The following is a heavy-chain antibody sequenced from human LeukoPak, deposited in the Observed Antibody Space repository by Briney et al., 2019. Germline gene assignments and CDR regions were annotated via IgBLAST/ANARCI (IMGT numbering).Heavy chain of an antibody. Sequence: SETLSLTCTVSGGSISSSSYYWGWIRQPPGKGLEWIGSIYYSGSTYYNPSLKSRVTISEDTSKNQFSLKLSSVTAADTAVYYCARWADSSGYYFDYWGQGTLVTVSS. CDR3: ARWADSSGYYFDY. CDR2: IYYSGST. CDR1: GGSISSSSYY. V-gene: IGHV4-39*01. D-gene: IGHD3-22*01. J-gene: IGHJ4*02.